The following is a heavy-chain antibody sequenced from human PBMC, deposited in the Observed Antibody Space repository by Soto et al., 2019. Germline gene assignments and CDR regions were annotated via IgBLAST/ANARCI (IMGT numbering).Heavy chain of an antibody. V-gene: IGHV3-9*01. CDR2: ISWNSNII. Sequence: VQLVESGGGLVQPGRSLRLSCAASGFTFDDYAMHWVRRVPGKGLEWVSSISWNSNIIGYADSVKGCFTISRDNAKNSLYLQMNSLRPEDTALYYCAKGGPDGFCSGGRCYFDYWGQGTLVTVSS. J-gene: IGHJ4*02. CDR3: AKGGPDGFCSGGRCYFDY. D-gene: IGHD2-15*01. CDR1: GFTFDDYA.